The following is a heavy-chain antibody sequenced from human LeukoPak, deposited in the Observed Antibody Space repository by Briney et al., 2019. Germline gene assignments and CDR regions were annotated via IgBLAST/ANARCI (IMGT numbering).Heavy chain of an antibody. V-gene: IGHV3-7*01. Sequence: GGSLRLSCAASGSILSSYYMSWVGQAPGKGRDWLANIGYDGSQKNYEDSLEGRFTISKDNAKNSLFLEINSLRAEDTAVYYCASEFFPPGLLTIVFDNWGQGTLVTVSS. J-gene: IGHJ4*02. CDR1: GSILSSYY. CDR3: ASEFFPPGLLTIVFDN. D-gene: IGHD3-3*01. CDR2: IGYDGSQK.